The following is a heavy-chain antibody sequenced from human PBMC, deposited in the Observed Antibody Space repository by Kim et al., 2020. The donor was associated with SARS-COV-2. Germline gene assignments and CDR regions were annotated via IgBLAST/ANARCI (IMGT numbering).Heavy chain of an antibody. V-gene: IGHV1-69*13. CDR1: GGTFSSYA. CDR2: IIPIFGTA. CDR3: ARGFDSGYGTYIAAAGTWYYYYGMDV. J-gene: IGHJ6*02. Sequence: SVKVSCKASGGTFSSYAISWVRQAPGQGLEWMGGIIPIFGTANYAQKFQGRVTITADESTSTAYMELSSLRSEDTAVYYCARGFDSGYGTYIAAAGTWYYYYGMDVWGQGTTVTVSS. D-gene: IGHD6-13*01.